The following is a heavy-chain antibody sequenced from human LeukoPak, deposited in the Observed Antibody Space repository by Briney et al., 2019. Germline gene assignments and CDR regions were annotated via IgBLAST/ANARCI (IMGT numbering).Heavy chain of an antibody. CDR1: GFTFSSYW. CDR3: ARVVSRSEAGGWYTFDY. V-gene: IGHV3-74*01. Sequence: GGSLRLSCAASGFTFSSYWMHWVRQAPGKGLVWVSRINSDGSSTSYADSVKGRFTISGDNAKNTLYLQMNSLRAEDTAVCYCARVVSRSEAGGWYTFDYWGQGTLVTVSS. D-gene: IGHD6-19*01. CDR2: INSDGSST. J-gene: IGHJ4*02.